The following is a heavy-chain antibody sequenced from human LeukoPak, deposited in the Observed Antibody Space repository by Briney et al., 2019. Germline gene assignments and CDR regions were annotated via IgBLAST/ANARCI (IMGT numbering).Heavy chain of an antibody. CDR3: AKGLYDYALDV. CDR2: ISYDGSNK. J-gene: IGHJ6*02. CDR1: GFTFSGYA. Sequence: GGSLRLSCAASGFTFSGYAMHWVRQAPGKGLEWVAIISYDGSNKFYTDSVKGRFTISRDNSGNTLYLQMNSLRAEDTAVYYCAKGLYDYALDVWGQGTAVTVSS. V-gene: IGHV3-30*04.